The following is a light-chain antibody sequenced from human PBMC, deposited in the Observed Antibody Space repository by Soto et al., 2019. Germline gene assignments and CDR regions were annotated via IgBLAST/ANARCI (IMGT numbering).Light chain of an antibody. V-gene: IGKV4-1*01. CDR1: QSVLSSSNNKNY. Sequence: DIVLTQSPDSLAVSLGERATINCKSSQSVLSSSNNKNYLAWYQKKPGQPPKLLIYWASMRESGVPDRFSGSGSATEFTLTIGSLQSEDVAVYYCQQCYATAYTFGQGTKLEIK. CDR3: QQCYATAYT. J-gene: IGKJ2*01. CDR2: WAS.